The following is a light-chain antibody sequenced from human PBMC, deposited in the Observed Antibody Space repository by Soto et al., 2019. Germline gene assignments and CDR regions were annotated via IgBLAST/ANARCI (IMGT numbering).Light chain of an antibody. Sequence: DIQMTQSPSTLSASVGDRVTITCRASQSISSWLAWYQQKPGKAPKLLIYKASSIESGVTSRFSDSGSGTEFTLTISSLQPDDFATYYCQQYNSYPTFGQGPKVEIK. CDR3: QQYNSYPT. CDR1: QSISSW. J-gene: IGKJ1*01. V-gene: IGKV1-5*03. CDR2: KAS.